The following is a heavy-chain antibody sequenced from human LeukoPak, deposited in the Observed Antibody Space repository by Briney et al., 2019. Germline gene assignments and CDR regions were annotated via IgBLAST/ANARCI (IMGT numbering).Heavy chain of an antibody. CDR3: ARGLSYHYDSSGYQNWFDP. CDR2: IYTSGST. Sequence: SETLSLTCTVSGGSISSGSYYWGWIRQPAGKGLEWIGRIYTSGSTNYNPSLKSRVTISVDTSKNQFSLKLSSVTAADTDVYYCARGLSYHYDSSGYQNWFDPWGQGTLVTVSS. J-gene: IGHJ5*02. CDR1: GGSISSGSYY. D-gene: IGHD3-22*01. V-gene: IGHV4-61*02.